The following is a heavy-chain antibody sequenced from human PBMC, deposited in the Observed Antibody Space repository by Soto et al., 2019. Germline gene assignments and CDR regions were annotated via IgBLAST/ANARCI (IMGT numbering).Heavy chain of an antibody. J-gene: IGHJ3*02. Sequence: QITLKESGPTLVKPPQTLTLTCTFSGFSLSTSGVGVGWIRQPPGKPLEWLALIYWDDDKRYSPSLKSRLTITKDTAKHQVVLTMTNMDPVDTATYYCAHRPLRFGELPSYAFDIWGRGTMVTVSS. CDR1: GFSLSTSGVG. CDR2: IYWDDDK. V-gene: IGHV2-5*02. D-gene: IGHD3-16*01. CDR3: AHRPLRFGELPSYAFDI.